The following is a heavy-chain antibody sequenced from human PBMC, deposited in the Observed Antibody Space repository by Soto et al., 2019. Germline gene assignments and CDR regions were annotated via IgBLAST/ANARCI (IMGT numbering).Heavy chain of an antibody. CDR3: GRVTIWGSYRDIDY. CDR2: INHSGTT. J-gene: IGHJ4*02. V-gene: IGHV4-34*01. Sequence: QVQLPQWGAGLLKPSETLSLTCAVYGGSFSGYYWSWIRQPPGKGLEWIGEINHSGTTNYNPSLTSRVTRSVATSKNQFSLKLSSVTAADTAVYYCGRVTIWGSYRDIDYWGQGTLVTVSS. CDR1: GGSFSGYY. D-gene: IGHD3-16*02.